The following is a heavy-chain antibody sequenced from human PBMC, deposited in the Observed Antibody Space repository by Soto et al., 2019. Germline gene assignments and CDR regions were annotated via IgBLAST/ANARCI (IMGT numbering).Heavy chain of an antibody. CDR1: VFTFSIYA. D-gene: IGHD1-26*01. J-gene: IGHJ4*02. V-gene: IGHV3-23*01. CDR2: ISGSGGST. CDR3: VKGSDHTDWLIVGATSGAY. Sequence: RGSLVVACAASVFTFSIYAMSWVRQAPGRGLEWVSTISGSGGSTYYADSVKGRFTISRDISKNTLYLQMNSLRAEDTAVYYCVKGSDHTDWLIVGATSGAYWGQGTMVTVSS.